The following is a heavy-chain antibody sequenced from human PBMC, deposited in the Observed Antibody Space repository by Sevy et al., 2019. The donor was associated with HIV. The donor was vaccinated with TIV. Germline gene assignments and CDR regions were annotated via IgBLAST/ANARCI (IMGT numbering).Heavy chain of an antibody. Sequence: GGSLRLSCAASGFTVSSNYMSWVRQAPGKGLEWVSVIYSGGRTYYADSVKGRFTISSDNSKNTLYLQMNSLRAEDTAVYYCAGVRVGAYYDYYCMDVWGKGTRVTVSS. CDR2: IYSGGRT. J-gene: IGHJ6*03. CDR1: GFTVSSNY. D-gene: IGHD2-8*02. V-gene: IGHV3-53*01. CDR3: AGVRVGAYYDYYCMDV.